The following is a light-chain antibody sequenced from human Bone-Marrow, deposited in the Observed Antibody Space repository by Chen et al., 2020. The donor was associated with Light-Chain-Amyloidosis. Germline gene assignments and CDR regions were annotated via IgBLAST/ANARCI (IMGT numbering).Light chain of an antibody. Sequence: EVVMMQSPATLSLSPGERATLSCRASQNVGSSLAWYQQKPGQAPRLLIHGASTRATDIPARFSGSRSGTEFFFSICGLQSEDFAVYYCHQYNNWPYTFGQGTKLEIK. CDR2: GAS. V-gene: IGKV3D-15*01. CDR1: QNVGSS. J-gene: IGKJ2*01. CDR3: HQYNNWPYT.